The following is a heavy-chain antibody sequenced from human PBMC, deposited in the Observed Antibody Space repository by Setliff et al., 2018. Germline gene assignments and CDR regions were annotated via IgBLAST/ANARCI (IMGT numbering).Heavy chain of an antibody. CDR1: GFVFSNYA. CDR3: VRGSAYSSGSFDC. V-gene: IGHV3-23*01. Sequence: LRLSCEASGFVFSNYAMSWVRQAPGKGLEWVSGISGSGENTNYADSVKGRFTISRDNGKNTVYLQMNSLRAEDTARYYCVRGSAYSSGSFDCWGLGTLVTVSS. D-gene: IGHD3-22*01. CDR2: ISGSGENT. J-gene: IGHJ4*02.